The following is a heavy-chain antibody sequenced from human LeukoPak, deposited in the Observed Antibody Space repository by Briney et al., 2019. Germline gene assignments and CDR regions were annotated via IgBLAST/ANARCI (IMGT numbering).Heavy chain of an antibody. J-gene: IGHJ5*02. Sequence: SETLSLTCGVSGGSFSAYYWSWIRQPPGKGLELIGEINHSGRTNYNPSLKSRVTISVDTSKNQFSLNLSSVTAADTAVYYCARSPLTGNYGDWFDPWGQGTLVTVSS. CDR3: ARSPLTGNYGDWFDP. D-gene: IGHD3-9*01. CDR2: INHSGRT. V-gene: IGHV4-34*01. CDR1: GGSFSAYY.